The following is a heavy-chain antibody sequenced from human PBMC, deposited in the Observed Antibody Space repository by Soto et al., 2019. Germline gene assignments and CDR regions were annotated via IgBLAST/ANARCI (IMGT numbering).Heavy chain of an antibody. CDR3: ARGAHYDFWSGYYA. J-gene: IGHJ5*02. D-gene: IGHD3-3*01. CDR2: IRQDGSEK. Sequence: GGSLRLSCAASGFTFSSYWMSWVRQAPGKWLEWVANIRQDGSEKYYVDSVRGRFTISRDNAKNSLYLQMNSLRAEDTAVYYCARGAHYDFWSGYYAWGQGXLVTVSS. V-gene: IGHV3-7*01. CDR1: GFTFSSYW.